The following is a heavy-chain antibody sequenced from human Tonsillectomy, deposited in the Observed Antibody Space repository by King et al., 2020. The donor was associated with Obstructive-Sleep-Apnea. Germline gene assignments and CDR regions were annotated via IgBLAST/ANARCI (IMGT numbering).Heavy chain of an antibody. D-gene: IGHD3-22*01. CDR3: ARADDYDSSGYYGPVDY. V-gene: IGHV4-59*01. CDR2: IYYSGST. Sequence: VQLKESGPGLVKPSETLSLTCTVSGGSLSSYYWSWIRQPPGKGLEWIGYIYYSGSTNYNPSLKSRVTISVDTSKNQFSLKLSSVTAADTAVYYCARADDYDSSGYYGPVDYWGQGTLVTVSS. CDR1: GGSLSSYY. J-gene: IGHJ4*02.